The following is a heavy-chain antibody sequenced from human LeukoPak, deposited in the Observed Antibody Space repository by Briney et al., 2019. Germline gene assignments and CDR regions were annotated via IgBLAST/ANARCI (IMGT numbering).Heavy chain of an antibody. J-gene: IGHJ4*02. V-gene: IGHV4-38-2*01. CDR2: IYYSGST. CDR1: GYPISSGYY. Sequence: PSETLSLTCAVSGYPISSGYYWGWIRQPPGKGLEWIGSIYYSGSTYYDPSLKSRVTISVDTSKNQFSLKLSSVTAADTAVYYCARVATTTNPPQRPFDYWGQGTLVTVSS. D-gene: IGHD5-12*01. CDR3: ARVATTTNPPQRPFDY.